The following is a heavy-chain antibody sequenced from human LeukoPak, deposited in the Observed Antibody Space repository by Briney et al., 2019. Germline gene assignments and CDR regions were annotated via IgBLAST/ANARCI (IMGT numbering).Heavy chain of an antibody. CDR2: IRYDGSNK. J-gene: IGHJ4*02. CDR3: AKDGGEYYDSSGYSFDY. Sequence: PGGSLRLSCAASGFTFSSYGMHWVRQAPGKGLEGVAFIRYDGSNKYYADSVKGRFTISRDNSKNTLYLQMNSLRAEDTAVYYCAKDGGEYYDSSGYSFDYWGQGTLVTVSS. D-gene: IGHD3-22*01. V-gene: IGHV3-30*02. CDR1: GFTFSSYG.